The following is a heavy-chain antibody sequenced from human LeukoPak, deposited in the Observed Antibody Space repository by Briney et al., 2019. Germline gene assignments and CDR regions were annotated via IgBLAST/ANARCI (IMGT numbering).Heavy chain of an antibody. CDR1: GGSISSGNYY. J-gene: IGHJ5*02. CDR2: IYYGGST. Sequence: PSETLSLTCTVSGGSISSGNYYWGWIRQPPGKGLEWIGSIYYGGSTYYNPSLKSRVTLSGDTSNNRFSVKLTYVTAADTAVYYCARHPAAVMSWFDPWGQGTLVTVSS. D-gene: IGHD6-13*01. CDR3: ARHPAAVMSWFDP. V-gene: IGHV4-39*01.